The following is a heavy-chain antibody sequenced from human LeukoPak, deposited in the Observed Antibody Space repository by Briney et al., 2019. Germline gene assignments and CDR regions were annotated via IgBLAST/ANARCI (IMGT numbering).Heavy chain of an antibody. CDR3: ARGSDYYDSSGYYPEYYFDY. Sequence: GGSLRLSCAASGFTFKTYVMSWVRQAPGKGLEWVSAISGSSGATYYADSVKGRFTISRDNSKNTLYLQMNSLRAEDTAVYYCARGSDYYDSSGYYPEYYFDYWGQGTLVTVSS. J-gene: IGHJ4*02. CDR2: ISGSSGAT. V-gene: IGHV3-23*01. CDR1: GFTFKTYV. D-gene: IGHD3-22*01.